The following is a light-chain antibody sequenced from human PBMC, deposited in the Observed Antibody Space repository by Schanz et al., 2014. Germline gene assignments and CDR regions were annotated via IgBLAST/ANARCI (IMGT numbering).Light chain of an antibody. Sequence: EIVLTQSPGTLSLSPGESATLSCRASQSLSNSHLAWYKQKSGQAPRLLIYGASSRATGIPARFSGSGSGTDFTVTIRRLEPEDFAVYYCQQRSNFLTFGGGTKVEIK. J-gene: IGKJ4*01. CDR3: QQRSNFLT. V-gene: IGKV3D-20*02. CDR1: QSLSNSH. CDR2: GAS.